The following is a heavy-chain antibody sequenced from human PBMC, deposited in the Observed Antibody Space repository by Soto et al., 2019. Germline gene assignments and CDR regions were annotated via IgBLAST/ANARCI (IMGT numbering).Heavy chain of an antibody. CDR2: MNNDGSYT. Sequence: EVQLVESGGGLVQPGGSLRLSCAASGFTFSSYWMYWVRQAPGKGLEWVSHMNNDGSYTIYAESVKGRFTFSRDNAKNTFYLQMNSRRAEDTAVYYCVRGGYMHACDIWGQGTMVTVSS. D-gene: IGHD6-13*01. V-gene: IGHV3-74*01. CDR1: GFTFSSYW. J-gene: IGHJ3*02. CDR3: VRGGYMHACDI.